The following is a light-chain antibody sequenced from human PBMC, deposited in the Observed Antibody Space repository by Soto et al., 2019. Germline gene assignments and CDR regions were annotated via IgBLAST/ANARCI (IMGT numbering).Light chain of an antibody. CDR3: LQHNSYPP. CDR1: QGISNY. V-gene: IGKV1-17*03. J-gene: IGKJ4*02. Sequence: DIQMTQSPSAMSASVGDRVTITCRASQGISNYLAWFQQKPGQVPKRLIYAASSLQSGVPSRFSGSGSGTEFTLIISSLQPKDFAIYYCLQHNSYPPFGGGTKVEIK. CDR2: AAS.